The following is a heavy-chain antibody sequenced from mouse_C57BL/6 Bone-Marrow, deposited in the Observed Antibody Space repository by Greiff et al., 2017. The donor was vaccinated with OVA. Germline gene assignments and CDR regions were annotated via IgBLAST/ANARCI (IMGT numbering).Heavy chain of an antibody. CDR3: ARDYGNYDWFAY. CDR2: ISSGSSTI. D-gene: IGHD2-1*01. Sequence: EVQLQQSGGGLVKPGGSLKLSCAASGFTFSDYGMHWVRQAPEKGLEWVAYISSGSSTIYYADTVKGRFTISRDNAKNTLFLQMNSLRSEDTAMYYCARDYGNYDWFAYWGQGTLVTVSA. J-gene: IGHJ3*01. V-gene: IGHV5-17*01. CDR1: GFTFSDYG.